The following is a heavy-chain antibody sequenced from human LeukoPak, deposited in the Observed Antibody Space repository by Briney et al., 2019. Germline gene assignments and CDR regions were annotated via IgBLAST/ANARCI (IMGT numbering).Heavy chain of an antibody. CDR2: IRYDGSNI. CDR3: ARAPSEIGGYYPEYFRH. CDR1: GFTFSNYG. V-gene: IGHV3-30*02. D-gene: IGHD3-22*01. J-gene: IGHJ1*01. Sequence: GGSLRLSCAASGFTFSNYGMHWARQAPGKGLEWVAFIRYDGSNIYYADSVKGRFTVSRDNAKNTVSLQMTSLRAEDTGVYYCARAPSEIGGYYPEYFRHWGQGTLVIVSS.